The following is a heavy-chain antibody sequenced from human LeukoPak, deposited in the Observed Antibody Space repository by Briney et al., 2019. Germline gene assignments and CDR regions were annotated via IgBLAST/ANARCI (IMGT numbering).Heavy chain of an antibody. CDR3: ARSSSTLYYGMDV. V-gene: IGHV4-39*07. CDR2: IYYSGST. D-gene: IGHD2-2*01. Sequence: SETLSLTCTVSGGSISSSSYYWGWIRQPPGKGLEWIGGIYYSGSTYYNPSLKSRVTISVDTSKNQFSLKLSSVTAADTAVYYCARSSSTLYYGMDVWGQGTTVTVSS. J-gene: IGHJ6*02. CDR1: GGSISSSSYY.